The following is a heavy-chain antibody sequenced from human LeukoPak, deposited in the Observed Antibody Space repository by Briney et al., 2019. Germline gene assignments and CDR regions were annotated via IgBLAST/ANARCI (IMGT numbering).Heavy chain of an antibody. CDR3: AKPSLREQQLIYGMDV. J-gene: IGHJ6*02. V-gene: IGHV3-30*18. CDR2: ISYDGSNK. CDR1: GFTFSSYG. D-gene: IGHD6-13*01. Sequence: GRSLRLSCAASGFTFSSYGMHWVRQAPGKGLEWVAVISYDGSNKYYADSVKGRFTISRDNSKNTLYLQMNSLRAEDTAVYYCAKPSLREQQLIYGMDVWGQGATVTVSS.